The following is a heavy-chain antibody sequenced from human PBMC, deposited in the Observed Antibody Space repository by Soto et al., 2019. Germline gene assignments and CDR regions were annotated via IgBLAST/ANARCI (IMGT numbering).Heavy chain of an antibody. D-gene: IGHD3-16*01. J-gene: IGHJ4*02. V-gene: IGHV4-39*01. CDR1: GVSISSSSYY. CDR2: IYYSGST. Sequence: SETLSLTCIVSGVSISSSSYYWVWIRQAPGKGLEWIGSIYYSGSTYYNPSLKSRATISVDTSKNQFSLRLSSVTAADTAMYYCARHSFNYVWVTGDLGGIYYLDYWGQGTLVTVSS. CDR3: ARHSFNYVWVTGDLGGIYYLDY.